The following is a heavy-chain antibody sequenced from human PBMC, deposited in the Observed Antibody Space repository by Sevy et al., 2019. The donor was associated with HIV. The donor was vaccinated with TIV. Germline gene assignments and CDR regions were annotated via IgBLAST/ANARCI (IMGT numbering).Heavy chain of an antibody. V-gene: IGHV3-7*01. Sequence: GGSLRLSCAASEFMFSTYAMHWVRQAPGKGLEWVANIKQDGSERYYVDSVKGRFTISRDNTKNSLYLQMDSLRVEDTAEYYCVRGGQRFDYWGQGTLVTVSS. CDR1: EFMFSTYA. D-gene: IGHD6-25*01. CDR3: VRGGQRFDY. CDR2: IKQDGSER. J-gene: IGHJ4*02.